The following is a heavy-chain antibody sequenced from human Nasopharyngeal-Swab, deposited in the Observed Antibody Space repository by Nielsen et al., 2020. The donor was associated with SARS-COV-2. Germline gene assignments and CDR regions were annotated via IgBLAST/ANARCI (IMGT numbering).Heavy chain of an antibody. CDR1: GFTFSSYW. D-gene: IGHD4-17*01. V-gene: IGHV3-74*01. CDR3: ARAGNGDYVPPDY. J-gene: IGHJ4*02. Sequence: GESLKISCAASGFTFSSYWMHWVRQAPGKGLMWVSRINSDGSSTTYADSAKGRFTISRDNAKNTLYLQMNSLRAEDTAVYYCARAGNGDYVPPDYWGQGTLVTVSS. CDR2: INSDGSST.